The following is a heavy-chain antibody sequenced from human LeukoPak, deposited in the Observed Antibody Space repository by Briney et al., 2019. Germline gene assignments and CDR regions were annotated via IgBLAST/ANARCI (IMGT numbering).Heavy chain of an antibody. CDR3: ARDGVADGLYLDS. CDR1: GFTFSHYW. Sequence: GGSLRLSCAPSGFTFSHYWMSWARQAPGKGLEWVADINQDGSEKYYVDSVKGRFTISRDNAKNSLSLQMNSLRAEDTAVYFCARDGVADGLYLDSWGQGALVTVSS. CDR2: INQDGSEK. J-gene: IGHJ4*02. D-gene: IGHD5-24*01. V-gene: IGHV3-7*01.